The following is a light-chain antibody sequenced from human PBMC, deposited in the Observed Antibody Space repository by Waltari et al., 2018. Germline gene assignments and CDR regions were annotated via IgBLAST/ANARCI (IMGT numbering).Light chain of an antibody. J-gene: IGKJ2*01. CDR3: QKYYSTPHT. Sequence: DIVMTQSPDSLAVSLGERATINCKSSQSILYSSNNKNYLVWDQQKPGQPPKLLIYWASTRESGVPDRFSGSGSGTDFTHTISSLQAEDVAVYYCQKYYSTPHTFGQGTKLEIK. CDR2: WAS. CDR1: QSILYSSNNKNY. V-gene: IGKV4-1*01.